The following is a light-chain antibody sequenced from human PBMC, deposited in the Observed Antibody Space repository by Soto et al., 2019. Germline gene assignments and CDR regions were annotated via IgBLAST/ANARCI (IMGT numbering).Light chain of an antibody. CDR1: SANIGAGYD. CDR2: VNN. V-gene: IGLV1-40*01. J-gene: IGLJ1*01. CDR3: QSYDEPLRGYV. Sequence: QSVLTQPPSVSGAPGQRVTISCTGSSANIGAGYDVHWYQQLPGTAPKLLIYVNNNRPSGVPDRFSGSKSGASASLAITGLQAEDEAAYYCQSYDEPLRGYVFGTETKLTVL.